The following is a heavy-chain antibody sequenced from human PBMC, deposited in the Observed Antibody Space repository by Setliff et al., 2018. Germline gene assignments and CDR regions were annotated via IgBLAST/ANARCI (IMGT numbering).Heavy chain of an antibody. CDR2: TIPSFGST. D-gene: IGHD2-15*01. J-gene: IGHJ5*02. Sequence: GASVKVSCKASGGTFRSYGISWVRQAPGQGLEWMGGTIPSFGSTNYAQKFQDRVTIITDESTSTAYMELDSLRSEDTAVYYCARSPAVLGIVYLDPWGQGTLVTVSS. CDR1: GGTFRSYG. V-gene: IGHV1-69*05. CDR3: ARSPAVLGIVYLDP.